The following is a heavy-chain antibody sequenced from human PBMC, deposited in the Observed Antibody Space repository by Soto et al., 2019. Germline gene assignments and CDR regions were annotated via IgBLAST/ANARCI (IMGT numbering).Heavy chain of an antibody. Sequence: QSQTLSLTCAISGDSVSSNSAAWNWIWQSPSRGLEWLGRTYYRSKWYNDYAVSVKSRITINPDTSKNQFSLQLNSVTPEDTAVYYCAGEQQLGLDYYYGMDVWGQGTTVTVSS. V-gene: IGHV6-1*01. CDR2: TYYRSKWYN. D-gene: IGHD6-13*01. CDR1: GDSVSSNSAA. CDR3: AGEQQLGLDYYYGMDV. J-gene: IGHJ6*02.